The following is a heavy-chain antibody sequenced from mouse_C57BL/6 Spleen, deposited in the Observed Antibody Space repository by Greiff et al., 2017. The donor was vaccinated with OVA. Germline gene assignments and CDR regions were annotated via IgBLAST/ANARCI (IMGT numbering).Heavy chain of an antibody. J-gene: IGHJ2*01. Sequence: VQLQQPGAELVMPGASVKLSCKASGYTFTSYWMHWVKQRPGQGLEWIGEIDPSDSYTNYNQKFKGKSTLTVDKSSSTAYMQLSSLTSEDSAVYYCARGSRIFDYWGQGTTLTVSS. CDR1: GYTFTSYW. CDR3: ARGSRIFDY. CDR2: IDPSDSYT. V-gene: IGHV1-69*01.